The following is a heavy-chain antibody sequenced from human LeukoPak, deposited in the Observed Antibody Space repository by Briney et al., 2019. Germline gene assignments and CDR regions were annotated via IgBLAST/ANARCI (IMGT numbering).Heavy chain of an antibody. J-gene: IGHJ3*02. CDR1: GYTFTSYD. CDR3: ARGRYYYDSSGYYRHAFDI. Sequence: ASVKVSCKASGYTFTSYDINWVRQATGQGLGWMGWMNPNSGNTGYAQKFQGRVTMTRNTSISTAYMELSSLRSEDTAVYYCARGRYYYDSSGYYRHAFDIWGQGTMVTVSS. CDR2: MNPNSGNT. V-gene: IGHV1-8*01. D-gene: IGHD3-22*01.